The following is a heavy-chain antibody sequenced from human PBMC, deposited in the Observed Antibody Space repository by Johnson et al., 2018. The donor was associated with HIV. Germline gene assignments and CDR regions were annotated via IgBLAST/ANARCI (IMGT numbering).Heavy chain of an antibody. V-gene: IGHV3-73*01. Sequence: VQLVESGGGLVQPGGSLRLSCAASEFTFSGSAMHWVRQASGKGLEWVGRIRSKANSYATAYAASVKGRFTISRDDSKNTLYLQMNSLKTEDTAVYYCTTKPYSSSWYGAFDIWGQGTMVTVSS. CDR2: IRSKANSYAT. J-gene: IGHJ3*02. CDR3: TTKPYSSSWYGAFDI. D-gene: IGHD6-13*01. CDR1: EFTFSGSA.